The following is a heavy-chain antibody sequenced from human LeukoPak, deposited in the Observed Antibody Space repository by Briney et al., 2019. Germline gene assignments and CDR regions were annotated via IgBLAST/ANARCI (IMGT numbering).Heavy chain of an antibody. Sequence: SETLSLTCTVSGGSISSYYWGWIRQPPGKGLEWIGNIYTSGSTYYSPSLKSRVIISLDTSENQFSLTLSSVTAADTAVYYCAKGNPFYDYWGQGTLVTVSS. CDR3: AKGNPFYDY. CDR1: GGSISSYY. D-gene: IGHD5/OR15-5a*01. V-gene: IGHV4-39*07. CDR2: IYTSGST. J-gene: IGHJ4*02.